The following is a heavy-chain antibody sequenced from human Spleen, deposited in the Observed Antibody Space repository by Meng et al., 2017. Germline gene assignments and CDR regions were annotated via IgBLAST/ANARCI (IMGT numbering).Heavy chain of an antibody. V-gene: IGHV3-23*04. CDR1: GFTFSSYA. CDR3: AKDFDY. J-gene: IGHJ4*02. Sequence: EVQLVESGGGLVQPGGYLRLSCVASGFTFSSYAMSWLRQAPGKGLEWVSAISASGGDTYYAESVEGQFTISRDNSKNTLSLQMNSLRAEDTAVYFCAKDFDYWGQGTLVTVSS. CDR2: ISASGGDT.